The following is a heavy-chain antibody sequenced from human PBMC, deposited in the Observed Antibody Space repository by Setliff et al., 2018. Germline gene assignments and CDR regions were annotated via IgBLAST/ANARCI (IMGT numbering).Heavy chain of an antibody. CDR1: GFTFNTYW. J-gene: IGHJ3*02. CDR2: IGSKTYGGTT. Sequence: PGGSLRLSCAGSGFTFNTYWMTWVRQAPGKGLEGVGFIGSKTYGGTTEYAASVKGRFTISRDAKNIAYLQMNSLKTEDTAVYYCTRSSGAFDIWGQGTMVTVSS. CDR3: TRSSGAFDI. V-gene: IGHV3-49*04.